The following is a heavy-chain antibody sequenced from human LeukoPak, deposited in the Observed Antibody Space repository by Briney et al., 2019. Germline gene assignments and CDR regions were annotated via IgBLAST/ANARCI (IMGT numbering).Heavy chain of an antibody. V-gene: IGHV3-43*02. J-gene: IGHJ4*02. D-gene: IGHD6-6*01. CDR3: AKVIEEQLETLFDY. CDR1: GFTFDDYA. Sequence: GGSLRLSCAASGFTFDDYAMHWVRRAPGKGLEWVSLISGDGGSTYYADSVKGRFTISRDNSKNSLYLQMNSLRTEDTALYYCAKVIEEQLETLFDYWGQGTLVTVSS. CDR2: ISGDGGST.